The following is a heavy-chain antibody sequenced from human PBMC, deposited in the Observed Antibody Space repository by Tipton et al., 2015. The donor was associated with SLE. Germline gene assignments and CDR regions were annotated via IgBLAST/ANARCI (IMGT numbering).Heavy chain of an antibody. Sequence: TLSLTCAVSGYSISSGYYWGWIRQPPGKGLEWFGSIYHSGSTYYNPSLKSRVTISVDTSKNQFSLKLSSVTAADTAVYYCARVGAGEAFDIWGQGTMVTVSS. CDR1: GYSISSGYY. V-gene: IGHV4-38-2*01. J-gene: IGHJ3*02. D-gene: IGHD7-27*01. CDR2: IYHSGST. CDR3: ARVGAGEAFDI.